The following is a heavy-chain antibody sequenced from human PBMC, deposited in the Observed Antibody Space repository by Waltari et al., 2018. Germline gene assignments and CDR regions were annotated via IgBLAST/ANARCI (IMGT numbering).Heavy chain of an antibody. CDR1: GYTFTNYA. J-gene: IGHJ4*02. D-gene: IGHD6-13*01. CDR2: INTYNGKP. Sequence: QVQLVQSGSELKKPGASVRVSCKASGYTFTNYAMNWVRQAPGQGLEWVGWINTYNGKPTYAQGFTGRFFFSLDTSVSTAYLHINNLKAEDTAVYYCAREGQQPDSWGQGTLVTVSS. CDR3: AREGQQPDS. V-gene: IGHV7-4-1*02.